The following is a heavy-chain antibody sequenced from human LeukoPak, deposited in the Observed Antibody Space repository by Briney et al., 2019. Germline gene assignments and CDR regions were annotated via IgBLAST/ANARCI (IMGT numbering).Heavy chain of an antibody. V-gene: IGHV3-7*03. CDR3: AKDREYSSGWYLLYYFDY. D-gene: IGHD6-19*01. CDR2: IKQDGSEK. J-gene: IGHJ4*02. CDR1: GFTFSSYW. Sequence: GGSLRLSCAASGFTFSSYWMSWVRQAPGKGLEWVANIKQDGSEKYYVDSVKGRFTISRDNSKNTLYLQMNSLRAEDTAVYYCAKDREYSSGWYLLYYFDYWGQGALVTVSS.